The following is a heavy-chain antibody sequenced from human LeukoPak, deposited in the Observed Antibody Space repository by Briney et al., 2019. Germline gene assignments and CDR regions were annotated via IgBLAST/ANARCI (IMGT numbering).Heavy chain of an antibody. CDR3: ASFDRYT. CDR1: GFTFSSYA. Sequence: GSLRLSCAASGFTFSSYAMSWVRQAPGKGLEWVSYIGTTGSTRYYADSVKGRSTISRDNAKNSLYLQMNSLRAEDTAVYYCASFDRYTWGQGTLVTVSS. D-gene: IGHD1-1*01. CDR2: IGTTGSTR. J-gene: IGHJ5*02. V-gene: IGHV3-48*01.